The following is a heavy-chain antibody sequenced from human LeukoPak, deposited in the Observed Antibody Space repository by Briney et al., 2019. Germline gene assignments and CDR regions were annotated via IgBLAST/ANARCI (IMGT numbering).Heavy chain of an antibody. CDR3: AKVSKGGVVVKEFDY. Sequence: GRSLRLSCAASGFTFDDYAMHWGRQAPGKGLEWVSGISWNSGSIGYADSVKGRFTISRDNAKNSLYLQMNSLRAEDTALYYCAKVSKGGVVVKEFDYWGQGTLVTVSS. J-gene: IGHJ4*02. CDR1: GFTFDDYA. CDR2: ISWNSGSI. V-gene: IGHV3-9*01. D-gene: IGHD3-22*01.